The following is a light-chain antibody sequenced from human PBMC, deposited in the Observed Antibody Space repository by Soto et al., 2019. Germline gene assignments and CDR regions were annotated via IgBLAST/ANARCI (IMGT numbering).Light chain of an antibody. Sequence: QSALTQPASVSGSPGQSITISCTGTSSDVGGYNFVSWYQQHPGKVPKVMIYDVSKRPSGVSNRFSGSKSGNTASPTISGLQVEDEADYYCSSYRSGSTRVVFGGGTKVTVL. CDR3: SSYRSGSTRVV. CDR1: SSDVGGYNF. CDR2: DVS. V-gene: IGLV2-14*03. J-gene: IGLJ2*01.